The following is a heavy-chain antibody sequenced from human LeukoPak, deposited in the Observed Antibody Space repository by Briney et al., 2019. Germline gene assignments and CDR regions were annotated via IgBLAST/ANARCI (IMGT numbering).Heavy chain of an antibody. D-gene: IGHD2-2*01. J-gene: IGHJ4*02. CDR2: ISSSSSYI. CDR1: GFTFSSYS. V-gene: IGHV3-21*01. CDR3: IHCSSTSCH. Sequence: GGSLRLSCAASGFTFSSYSMNWVRQAPGKGLEWVSSISSSSSYIYYADSVKGGFTISRDNAKNSLYLQMNSLRAEDTAVYYCIHCSSTSCHWGQGTLVTVSS.